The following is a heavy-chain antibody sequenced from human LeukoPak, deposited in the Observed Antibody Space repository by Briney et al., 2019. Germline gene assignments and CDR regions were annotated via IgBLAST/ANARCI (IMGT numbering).Heavy chain of an antibody. CDR3: ARASVDTAMGAFDI. J-gene: IGHJ3*02. Sequence: GESLKISCKGSGYSFTSYWIGWVRPLPGKGLEWMGIIYPGDSDTRYSPSFQGQVTISADKSISTAYLQWSSLKASDTAMYYCARASVDTAMGAFDIWGQGTMVTVSS. CDR2: IYPGDSDT. D-gene: IGHD5-18*01. V-gene: IGHV5-51*01. CDR1: GYSFTSYW.